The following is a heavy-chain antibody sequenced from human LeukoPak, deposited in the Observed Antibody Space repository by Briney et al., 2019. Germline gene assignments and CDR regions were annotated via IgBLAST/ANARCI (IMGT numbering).Heavy chain of an antibody. D-gene: IGHD5-24*01. CDR2: IKQDGSDK. V-gene: IGHV3-7*01. Sequence: GGSLRLSCAASGFTFSGFWMTWVRQAPGKGLAWVANIKQDGSDKHYVDSVEGRFTISRDNAKNSLYLQMDSLRAEDTAVYYCARVVPDHIEMATESYWGQGTLVTVSS. CDR3: ARVVPDHIEMATESY. CDR1: GFTFSGFW. J-gene: IGHJ4*02.